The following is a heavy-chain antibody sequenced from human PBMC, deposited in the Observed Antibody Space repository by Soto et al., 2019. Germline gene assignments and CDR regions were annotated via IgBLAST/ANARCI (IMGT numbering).Heavy chain of an antibody. D-gene: IGHD1-1*01. V-gene: IGHV4-39*01. CDR2: ISHTGSP. J-gene: IGHJ4*02. CDR1: GGSISNSDYF. CDR3: ASQLESTTYFDY. Sequence: SETLSLTCTVSGGSISNSDYFWAWMRQPPGKGLEWVGTISHTGSPRYNPSLKSRVTISVDTSKNQFSLRLPSVTASDTAVFYCASQLESTTYFDYWGRGTLVTVSS.